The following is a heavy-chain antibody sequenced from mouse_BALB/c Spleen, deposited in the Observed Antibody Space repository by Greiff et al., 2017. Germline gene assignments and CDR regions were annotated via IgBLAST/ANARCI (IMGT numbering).Heavy chain of an antibody. CDR3: TRAMIAPVFDY. J-gene: IGHJ2*01. D-gene: IGHD2-4*01. CDR2: ISSGGSYT. V-gene: IGHV5-6-4*01. Sequence: EVKVVESGGGLVKPGGSLKLSCAASGFTFSSYTMSWVRQTPEKRLEWVATISSGGSYTYCPDSVKGRFTISRDNAKNTLYLQMSSLKSEDTAMYYCTRAMIAPVFDYWGQGTTLTVSS. CDR1: GFTFSSYT.